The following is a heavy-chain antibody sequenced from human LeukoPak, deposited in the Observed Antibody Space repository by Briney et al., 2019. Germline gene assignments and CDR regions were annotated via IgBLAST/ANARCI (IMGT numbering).Heavy chain of an antibody. Sequence: GGSLRLSCAASGFTFSSCWMHWVRQAPGKGLVWVSRINSDGSNTNYADSVKGRFTISRDNTKNTLYLQMNSLRAEDTAVYYCARGKYYYHAPDYWGQGTLVTVSS. CDR3: ARGKYYYHAPDY. CDR1: GFTFSSCW. J-gene: IGHJ4*02. CDR2: INSDGSNT. D-gene: IGHD3-10*01. V-gene: IGHV3-74*01.